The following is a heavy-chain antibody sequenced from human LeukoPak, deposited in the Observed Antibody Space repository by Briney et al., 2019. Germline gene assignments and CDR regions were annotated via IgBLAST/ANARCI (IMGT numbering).Heavy chain of an antibody. D-gene: IGHD4-11*01. CDR1: GGTFSSYA. CDR2: IIPIFGTA. J-gene: IGHJ4*02. Sequence: GASVKVSCKASGGTFSSYAISWVRQAPGQGLEWMGGIIPIFGTANYAQKFQGRVTITADESTSTAYMELSSLRSEDTAVYYCASEEASNPFDYWGRGTLVTVSS. CDR3: ASEEASNPFDY. V-gene: IGHV1-69*13.